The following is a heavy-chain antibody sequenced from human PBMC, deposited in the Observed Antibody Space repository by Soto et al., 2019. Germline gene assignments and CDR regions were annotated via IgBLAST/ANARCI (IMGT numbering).Heavy chain of an antibody. D-gene: IGHD2-15*01. J-gene: IGHJ3*02. CDR3: AKDTGSGGYGGDAFDI. Sequence: LRLSCAASGFTFSSYGMHWVRQAPGKGLEWVAVISYDGSNKYYADSVKGRFTISRDNSKNTLYLQMNSLRAEDTAVYYCAKDTGSGGYGGDAFDIWGQGTMVTVSS. V-gene: IGHV3-30*18. CDR2: ISYDGSNK. CDR1: GFTFSSYG.